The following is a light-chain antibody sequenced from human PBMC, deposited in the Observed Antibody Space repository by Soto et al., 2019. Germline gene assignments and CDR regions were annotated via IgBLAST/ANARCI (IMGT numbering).Light chain of an antibody. J-gene: IGKJ1*01. Sequence: DKLMSQSPATLSVSPGERGTLSCRASQNIHNHMSWFLQKPGQTPRLLIYDAIIRAPDVPARFSGSGSGTDFTLTISSLQSEDFAVYYCQQYDNWPWTFGQGTKVDIK. CDR3: QQYDNWPWT. CDR1: QNIHNH. V-gene: IGKV3-15*01. CDR2: DAI.